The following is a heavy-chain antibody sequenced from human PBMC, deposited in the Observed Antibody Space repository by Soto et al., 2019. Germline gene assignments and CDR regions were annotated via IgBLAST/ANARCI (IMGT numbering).Heavy chain of an antibody. V-gene: IGHV4-34*01. J-gene: IGHJ4*02. CDR3: VRGRILRLRFGDFDS. Sequence: KPAETLSLTCTVYGGSFTFSGYYWSWIRQPPGKGLEWIGEINHSGTTNYNPSLESRVTISLDTSKNQFSLDLTSVTAADTAVYYCVRGRILRLRFGDFDSWGQGTLVTVSS. CDR2: INHSGTT. D-gene: IGHD5-12*01. CDR1: GGSFTFSGYY.